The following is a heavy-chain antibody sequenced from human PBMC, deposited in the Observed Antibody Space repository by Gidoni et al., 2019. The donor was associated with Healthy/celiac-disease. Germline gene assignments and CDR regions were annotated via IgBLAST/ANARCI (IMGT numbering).Heavy chain of an antibody. D-gene: IGHD6-13*01. V-gene: IGHV3-30*18. CDR3: AKDWGSSSSNWFDP. Sequence: QVQLLESGGGVVQPGRSLRLSCAASGFTFSSYGMHLVRQAPGKGLEWVAVISYDGSNKYYADSVKGRFTISRDNSKNTLYLQMNSLRAEDTAVYYCAKDWGSSSSNWFDPWGQGTLVTVSS. CDR2: ISYDGSNK. J-gene: IGHJ5*02. CDR1: GFTFSSYG.